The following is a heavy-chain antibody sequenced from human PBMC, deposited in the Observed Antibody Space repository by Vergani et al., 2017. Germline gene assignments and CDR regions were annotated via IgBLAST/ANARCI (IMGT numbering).Heavy chain of an antibody. D-gene: IGHD2-15*01. CDR2: IYYSGST. CDR1: GGSVSSGSYY. J-gene: IGHJ4*02. V-gene: IGHV4-61*01. Sequence: QVQLQESGPGLVKPSETLSLTCTVSGGSVSSGSYYWSWIRQPPGKGLEWIGYIYYSGSTNYNPSLKSRVTISVDTSKNQFSLKLSSVTAADTAVYYCARGRCSGGSCYSREYYFDYWGQGTLVTVSS. CDR3: ARGRCSGGSCYSREYYFDY.